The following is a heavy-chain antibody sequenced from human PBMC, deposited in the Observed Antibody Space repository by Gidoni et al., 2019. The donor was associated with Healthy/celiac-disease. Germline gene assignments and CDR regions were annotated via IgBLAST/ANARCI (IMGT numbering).Heavy chain of an antibody. V-gene: IGHV3-23*01. J-gene: IGHJ4*02. CDR2: ISGSGGST. CDR1: GLTLGSYA. D-gene: IGHD3-22*01. CDR3: AKSLYYDSSGSTLD. Sequence: EVQLLESGGGLVQPGGSLRLSCAASGLTLGSYAMSWVRQAPGKGLGWVSAISGSGGSTYYADSVKGRFTISRDNSKNTLYLQMNSLRAEDTAVYYCAKSLYYDSSGSTLDWGQGTLVTVSS.